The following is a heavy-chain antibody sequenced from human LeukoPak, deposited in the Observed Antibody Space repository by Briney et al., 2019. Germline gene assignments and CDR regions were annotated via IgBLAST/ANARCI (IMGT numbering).Heavy chain of an antibody. V-gene: IGHV1-8*03. CDR3: ARANYGDSGWFDP. CDR2: INPNSGNT. CDR1: GYTFTSYD. D-gene: IGHD4-17*01. J-gene: IGHJ5*02. Sequence: ASVKVSCKASGYTFTSYDINWVRQATGQGLEWMGWINPNSGNTGYAQKFQGRVTITRNTSISTAYMELSSLRSEDTAVYYCARANYGDSGWFDPWGQGTLVTVSS.